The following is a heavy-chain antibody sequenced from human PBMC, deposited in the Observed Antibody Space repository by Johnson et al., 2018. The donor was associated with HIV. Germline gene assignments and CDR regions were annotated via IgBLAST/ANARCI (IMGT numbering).Heavy chain of an antibody. J-gene: IGHJ3*02. CDR1: GFTVSSNY. CDR3: ARDTTMIVVSDAFDI. Sequence: VQLVESGGGVVQPGGSLRLSCAASGFTVSSNYMSWVRHPPGEGLEWVSGINWNGGSTGYADSVKGRFTISRGNAKNSLYLQMNSLRDEYTALYYCARDTTMIVVSDAFDIWGQGTMVTVSS. V-gene: IGHV3-20*04. D-gene: IGHD3-22*01. CDR2: INWNGGST.